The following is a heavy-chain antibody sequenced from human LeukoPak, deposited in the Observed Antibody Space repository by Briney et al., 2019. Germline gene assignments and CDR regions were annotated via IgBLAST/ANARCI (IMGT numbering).Heavy chain of an antibody. CDR1: GFTFSSYA. CDR2: ISYDGSNK. CDR3: ARPYYDFWSGSAFYYYYGMDV. D-gene: IGHD3-3*01. Sequence: GRSLRLSCAASGFTFSSYAMHWVRQAPGKGLEWVAVISYDGSNKYYAHSVKGRFTISRDNSKNTLYLQMNSLRAEDTAVYYCARPYYDFWSGSAFYYYYGMDVWGQGTTVTVSS. V-gene: IGHV3-30-3*01. J-gene: IGHJ6*02.